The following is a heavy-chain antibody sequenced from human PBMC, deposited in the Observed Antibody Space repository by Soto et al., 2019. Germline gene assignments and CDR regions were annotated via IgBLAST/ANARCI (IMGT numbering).Heavy chain of an antibody. V-gene: IGHV1-69*01. J-gene: IGHJ6*02. CDR2: LIPIFGTA. D-gene: IGHD2-2*02. CDR1: GGTFSSYA. CDR3: ARDRPSMVVVPAAIVDYYGMDV. Sequence: QVQLVQSGAEVKKPGSSVKVSCKASGGTFSSYAISWVRQAPGQGLEWMGGLIPIFGTANYAQKFQGRVTITADESTSTAYMELISLRSEDTAVYYCARDRPSMVVVPAAIVDYYGMDVWGQGTTVTVSS.